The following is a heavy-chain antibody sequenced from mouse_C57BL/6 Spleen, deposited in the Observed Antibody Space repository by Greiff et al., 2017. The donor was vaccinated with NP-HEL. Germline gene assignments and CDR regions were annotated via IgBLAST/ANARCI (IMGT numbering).Heavy chain of an antibody. Sequence: EVQLVESGTVLARPGASVKMSCKTSGYTFTSYWMHWVKQRPGQGLEWIGAIYPGNSDTSYNQQFKGKAKLTAVTSASTAYMELSSLTNEDSAVYYCTRGEGLYYGSSYDWFAYWGQGTLVTVSA. D-gene: IGHD1-1*01. J-gene: IGHJ3*01. CDR2: IYPGNSDT. CDR1: GYTFTSYW. V-gene: IGHV1-5*01. CDR3: TRGEGLYYGSSYDWFAY.